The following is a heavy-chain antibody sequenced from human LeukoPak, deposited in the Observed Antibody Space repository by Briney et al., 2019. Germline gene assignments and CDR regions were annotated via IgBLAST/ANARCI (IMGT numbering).Heavy chain of an antibody. CDR1: GGSISSGGYY. Sequence: SEPLSLTCTVSGGSISSGGYYWSWIRQHPGKGLEWIGYIYYSGSTYYNPSLKSRVTISVDTSKNQFSLKLSSVTAADTAVYYCARANAYCGGDCYSGFDYWGQGTLVTVSS. J-gene: IGHJ4*02. D-gene: IGHD2-21*02. CDR2: IYYSGST. V-gene: IGHV4-31*03. CDR3: ARANAYCGGDCYSGFDY.